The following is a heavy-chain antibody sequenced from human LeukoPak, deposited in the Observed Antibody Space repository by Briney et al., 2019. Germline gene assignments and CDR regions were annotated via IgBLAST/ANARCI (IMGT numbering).Heavy chain of an antibody. D-gene: IGHD5-12*01. Sequence: PGGSLRLSCVASGFGFNNYAMNWVRQAPGKGLEWVSLIIGSSGSTFYADSVKGRFTISRDKSKNTLYLQMNSLRAEDTAVYYCAKGAYDYIEIAYFDYWGQGSLVTVSS. CDR2: IIGSSGST. CDR3: AKGAYDYIEIAYFDY. CDR1: GFGFNNYA. J-gene: IGHJ4*02. V-gene: IGHV3-23*01.